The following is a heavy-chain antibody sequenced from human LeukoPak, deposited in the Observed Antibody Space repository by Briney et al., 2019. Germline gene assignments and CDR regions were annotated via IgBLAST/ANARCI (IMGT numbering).Heavy chain of an antibody. CDR2: ISHDGNNK. CDR1: GFTFRSYA. Sequence: PGRSLRLSCAASGFTFRSYAMHWVRQAPGKGLEWVAVISHDGNNKYYADSVKGRFTISRGNSKNTLDLQMNTLRADDTAIYYCARCSSTWDYYFDYWGQGTLVTVSS. D-gene: IGHD6-13*01. J-gene: IGHJ4*02. CDR3: ARCSSTWDYYFDY. V-gene: IGHV3-30-3*01.